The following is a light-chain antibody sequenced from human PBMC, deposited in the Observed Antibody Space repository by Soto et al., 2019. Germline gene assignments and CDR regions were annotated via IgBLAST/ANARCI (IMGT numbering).Light chain of an antibody. J-gene: IGKJ2*01. V-gene: IGKV3-20*01. CDR1: QSVSSRN. CDR2: GAF. CDR3: LLHGDSPPAYT. Sequence: EIVLTQSPGTLSLFPGERATLSCRASQSVSSRNLAWYRQKPGQAPSLLIYGAFNRATGIPDRFSGSGSATDFTLTISRLEPADFALYYCLLHGDSPPAYTFGQGTKLDIK.